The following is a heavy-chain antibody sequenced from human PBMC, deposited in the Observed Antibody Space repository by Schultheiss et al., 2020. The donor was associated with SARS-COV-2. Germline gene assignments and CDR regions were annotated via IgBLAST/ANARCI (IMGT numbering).Heavy chain of an antibody. CDR3: ARHRSYVSSGPHYYFDY. J-gene: IGHJ4*02. CDR2: IYPGDSDT. V-gene: IGHV5-51*01. Sequence: GESLKISCKGSGYSFTSDWIGWVRQMPGKGLEWMGIIYPGDSDTRYSPSFQGQVTISADKSISTAYLQWSSLKASDTAMYYCARHRSYVSSGPHYYFDYWGQGTLVTVSS. D-gene: IGHD3-22*01. CDR1: GYSFTSDW.